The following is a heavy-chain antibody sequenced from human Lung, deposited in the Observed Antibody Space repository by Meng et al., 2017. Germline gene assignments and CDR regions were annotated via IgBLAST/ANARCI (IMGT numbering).Heavy chain of an antibody. CDR3: ARFDISSSGRGDY. Sequence: QVQRQEAGPGLVKPSGTLSLTCAVSGGSITSSTWWSWVRQTPGKGLEWFGEIFHSGSTNYNPPLESRVTISVDKSKNQFSLMVYSVTAADTATYYCARFDISSSGRGDYWGQGILVTVSS. CDR2: IFHSGST. J-gene: IGHJ4*02. V-gene: IGHV4-4*02. D-gene: IGHD1-26*01. CDR1: GGSITSSTW.